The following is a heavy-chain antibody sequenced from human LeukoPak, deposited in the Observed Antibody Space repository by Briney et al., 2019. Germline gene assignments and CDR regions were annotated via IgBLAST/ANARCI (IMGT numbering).Heavy chain of an antibody. V-gene: IGHV4-4*08. J-gene: IGHJ4*02. CDR3: ARFFWSASKRLDF. CDR2: IYSSGST. Sequence: PSETLSLTCAVYGGSFSGYYWSWIRQPPGRGLEWIGYIYSSGSTIYNPSLTSRATISVVTSKNQFSLKLSSVTAADTAVYYCARFFWSASKRLDFWGQGALVTVSS. D-gene: IGHD3-3*01. CDR1: GGSFSGYY.